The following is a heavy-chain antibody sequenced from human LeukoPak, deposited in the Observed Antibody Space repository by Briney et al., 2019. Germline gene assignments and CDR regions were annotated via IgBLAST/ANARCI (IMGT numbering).Heavy chain of an antibody. CDR3: ARVRGDDYALSDP. V-gene: IGHV3-21*01. CDR1: GFTFSSYS. CDR2: ISSSSSYI. J-gene: IGHJ5*02. D-gene: IGHD5-12*01. Sequence: PGGSLRLSCAASGFTFSSYSMSWVRQAPGKGLEWVSSISSSSSYIYYADSVKGRFTISRDNAKNSLYLQMNSLRAEDTAVYYCARVRGDDYALSDPWGQGTLVTVSS.